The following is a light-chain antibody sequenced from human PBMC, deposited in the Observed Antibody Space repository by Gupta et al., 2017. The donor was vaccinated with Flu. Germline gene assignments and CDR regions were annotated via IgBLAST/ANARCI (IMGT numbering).Light chain of an antibody. CDR2: LGS. J-gene: IGKJ1*01. Sequence: DIVMTQSPLSLPVTPGESASISCRSSQSLLHSNGYNYLDWYLQKTGQSPQLLIYLGSNRASGVPDRFSGSGSGTDFTPKISRVEAEDVGVYYCMQALQIWTFGQGTKVEIK. V-gene: IGKV2-28*01. CDR3: MQALQIWT. CDR1: QSLLHSNGYNY.